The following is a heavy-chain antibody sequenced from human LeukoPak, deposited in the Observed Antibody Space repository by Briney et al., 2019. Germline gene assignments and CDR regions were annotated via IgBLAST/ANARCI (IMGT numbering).Heavy chain of an antibody. Sequence: GGSLRLSCAASGFTFSSYGMHWVRQAPGKGLEWVAVIAYDGSNKYYADSVKGRFTISRDNSKNTLYLQMNSLRAEDTAVYYCAKDQSGYSRYYYYGMDVWGQGTTVTVSS. J-gene: IGHJ6*02. D-gene: IGHD3-3*01. CDR1: GFTFSSYG. CDR2: IAYDGSNK. CDR3: AKDQSGYSRYYYYGMDV. V-gene: IGHV3-30*18.